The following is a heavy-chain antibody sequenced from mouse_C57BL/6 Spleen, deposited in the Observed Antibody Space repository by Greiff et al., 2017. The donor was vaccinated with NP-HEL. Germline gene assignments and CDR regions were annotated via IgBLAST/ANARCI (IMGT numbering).Heavy chain of an antibody. Sequence: VQLQQSGPELVKPGASVKISCKASGYAFSSSWMNWVKQRPGKGLEWIGRIYPGDGDTNYNGKFKGKATLTADKSSSTAYMHLSSLTSEDSAVYFCARSDYGSPDYWGQGTTLTVSS. CDR1: GYAFSSSW. CDR3: ARSDYGSPDY. V-gene: IGHV1-82*01. J-gene: IGHJ2*01. D-gene: IGHD1-1*01. CDR2: IYPGDGDT.